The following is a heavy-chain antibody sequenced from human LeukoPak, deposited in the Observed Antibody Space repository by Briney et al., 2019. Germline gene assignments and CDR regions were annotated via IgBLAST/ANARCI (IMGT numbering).Heavy chain of an antibody. J-gene: IGHJ4*02. CDR1: GFTFSSYA. V-gene: IGHV3-64*02. Sequence: GGSLRLSCAASGFTFSSYAMHWVRQAPGKGLEYVSAISSNGGSTNYADSVKGRFTISRDNSKNTLYLQMGSLRAEDMAVYYCAREVSSSFYFDYWGQGTLVTVSS. CDR3: AREVSSSFYFDY. D-gene: IGHD6-13*01. CDR2: ISSNGGST.